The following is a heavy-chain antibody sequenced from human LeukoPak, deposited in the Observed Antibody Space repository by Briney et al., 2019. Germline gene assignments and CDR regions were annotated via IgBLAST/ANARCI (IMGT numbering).Heavy chain of an antibody. CDR3: ARGGYYYGSGSLNWFDP. D-gene: IGHD3-10*01. CDR1: GGSIGSHY. J-gene: IGHJ5*02. Sequence: SETLSLTCTVSGGSIGSHYWTWIRQTPGKGLEWIGYVYDIGSTNYNPSLKSRVTISVDTSKNQFSLKLSSVTAADTAVYYCARGGYYYGSGSLNWFDPWGQGTLVTVSS. V-gene: IGHV4-59*11. CDR2: VYDIGST.